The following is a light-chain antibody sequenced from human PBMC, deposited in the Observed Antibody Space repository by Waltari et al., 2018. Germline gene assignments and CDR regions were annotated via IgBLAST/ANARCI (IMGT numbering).Light chain of an antibody. CDR1: QSVGRT. Sequence: EIVLTQSPGTLSLSPGERPTLSCRASQSVGRTLAWYQQKPGQAPRLLIYAASNRATGIPDRFSGSGSGTDFSLTISRLEPEDFAVYYCQHYVRLPATFGQGTKVAIK. CDR3: QHYVRLPAT. V-gene: IGKV3-20*01. J-gene: IGKJ1*01. CDR2: AAS.